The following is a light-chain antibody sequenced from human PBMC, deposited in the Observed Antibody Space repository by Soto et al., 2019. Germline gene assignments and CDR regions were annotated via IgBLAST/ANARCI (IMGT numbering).Light chain of an antibody. CDR2: GAS. CDR1: QSVSSSY. J-gene: IGKJ1*01. Sequence: EIVLTQSPGTLSLSPGERATLSCRASQSVSSSYLAWYQQKPGQAPRLLIYGASSRATGITDRFSGSGSGTDFTLTMSRLEPEDFSVYYCQQYVSSPWTFGQGTKVEIK. V-gene: IGKV3-20*01. CDR3: QQYVSSPWT.